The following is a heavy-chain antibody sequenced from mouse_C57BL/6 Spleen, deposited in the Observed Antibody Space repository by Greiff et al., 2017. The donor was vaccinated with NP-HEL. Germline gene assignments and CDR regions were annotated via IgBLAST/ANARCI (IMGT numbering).Heavy chain of an antibody. CDR3: ARTYASSKGFAY. CDR2: ISSGSSTI. Sequence: EVKLVESGGGLVKPGGSLKLSCAASGFTFSDYGMHWVRQAPEKGLEWVAYISSGSSTIYYADTVKGRFTISRDNAKNTLFLQMTSLRSEDTAMYYCARTYASSKGFAYWGQGTLVTVSA. CDR1: GFTFSDYG. V-gene: IGHV5-17*01. D-gene: IGHD1-1*01. J-gene: IGHJ3*01.